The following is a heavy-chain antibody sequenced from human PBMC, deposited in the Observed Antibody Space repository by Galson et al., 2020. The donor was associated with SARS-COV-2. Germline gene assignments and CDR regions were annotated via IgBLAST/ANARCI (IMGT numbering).Heavy chain of an antibody. D-gene: IGHD3-22*01. CDR3: AKEAGGPDSSGYYAFGFGPDY. CDR1: GFTFSSYG. J-gene: IGHJ4*02. Sequence: GGSLRLSCAASGFTFSSYGMHWVRQAPGKGLEWVAVISYDGSNKYYADSVKGRFTISRDNSKNTLYLQMNSLRAEDTAVYYCAKEAGGPDSSGYYAFGFGPDYWGQGTLVTVSS. CDR2: ISYDGSNK. V-gene: IGHV3-30*18.